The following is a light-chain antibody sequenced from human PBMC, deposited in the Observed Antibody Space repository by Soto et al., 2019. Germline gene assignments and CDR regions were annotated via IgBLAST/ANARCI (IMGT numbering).Light chain of an antibody. V-gene: IGKV3-15*01. CDR2: GAS. CDR3: QQDDKWPWT. CDR1: QTINNN. Sequence: DIGMTQSPATLSMSPGERATLSCRASQTINNNLAWNQQKPGQAPRLLIYGASTRATGIPDRFSGSGSRTEFTLTISSLQSEDFAVYYCQQDDKWPWTFDRGTKVEIK. J-gene: IGKJ1*01.